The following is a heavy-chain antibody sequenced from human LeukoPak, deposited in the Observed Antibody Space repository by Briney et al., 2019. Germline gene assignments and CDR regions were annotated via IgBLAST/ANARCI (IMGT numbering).Heavy chain of an antibody. J-gene: IGHJ4*02. CDR2: IYYSGST. CDR3: ARGRRSSGGSCYDY. CDR1: GGSVSSGSYY. D-gene: IGHD2-15*01. Sequence: SETLSLTCTVSGGSVSSGSYYWSWIRQPPGKGLEWIGYIYYSGSTNYNPSLKSRVTISVDTSKNQFSLKLSSVTAADTAVYYCARGRRSSGGSCYDYWGQGTLVTVSS. V-gene: IGHV4-61*01.